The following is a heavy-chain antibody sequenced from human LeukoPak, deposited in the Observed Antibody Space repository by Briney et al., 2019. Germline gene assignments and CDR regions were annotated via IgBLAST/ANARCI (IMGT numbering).Heavy chain of an antibody. D-gene: IGHD3-10*01. CDR3: AGGGSFSGPDGMDV. V-gene: IGHV1-2*02. CDR1: GYTFTDYY. CDR2: INPNSGGT. J-gene: IGHJ6*02. Sequence: ASVKVSCKASGYTFTDYYMHWVRQAPGQGLEWMGWINPNSGGTNYAQKFQGRVTMTRDTSISTAYMELSRLRSDDTAVYYCAGGGSFSGPDGMDVWGQGTTVTVSS.